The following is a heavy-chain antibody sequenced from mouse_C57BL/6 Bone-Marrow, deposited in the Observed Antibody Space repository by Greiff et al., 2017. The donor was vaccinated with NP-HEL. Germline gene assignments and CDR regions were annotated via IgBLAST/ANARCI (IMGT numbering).Heavy chain of an antibody. CDR3: ARAYYSNYFYFDY. J-gene: IGHJ2*01. CDR1: GYAFSSSW. CDR2: IYPGDGDT. V-gene: IGHV1-82*01. Sequence: QVQLKESGPELVKPGASVKISCKASGYAFSSSWMNWVKQRPGKGLEWIGRIYPGDGDTNYNGKFKGKATLTADKSSSTAYMQLSSLTSEDSAVYFCARAYYSNYFYFDYWGQGTTLTVSS. D-gene: IGHD2-5*01.